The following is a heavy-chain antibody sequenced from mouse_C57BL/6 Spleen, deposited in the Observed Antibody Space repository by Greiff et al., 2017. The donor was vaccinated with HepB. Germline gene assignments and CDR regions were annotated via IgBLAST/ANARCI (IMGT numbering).Heavy chain of an antibody. D-gene: IGHD1-1*01. Sequence: QVQLQQSGAELAKPGASVKLSCKASGYTFTSYWMHWVKQRPGQGLEWIGYINPSSGYTKYNQKFKDTATLTADKSSSTAYMQLSSLTYEDSAVYYCARSGYGSSPFAYWGQGTLVTVSA. CDR2: INPSSGYT. CDR1: GYTFTSYW. CDR3: ARSGYGSSPFAY. J-gene: IGHJ3*01. V-gene: IGHV1-7*01.